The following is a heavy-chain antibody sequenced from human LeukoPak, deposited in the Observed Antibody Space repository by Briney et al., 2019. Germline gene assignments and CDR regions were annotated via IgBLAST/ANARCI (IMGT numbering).Heavy chain of an antibody. CDR2: INPNSGGT. V-gene: IGHV1-2*02. D-gene: IGHD2/OR15-2a*01. J-gene: IGHJ1*01. Sequence: ALVKVSCKASGYTFTGYYIHWVRQAPGQGLEWMGWINPNSGGTNYIQKFQGRVTMTRDTSISTAYMELSRLRSDDTAVYYCARSTTPNENEYFEHWGQGTLVTVSS. CDR3: ARSTTPNENEYFEH. CDR1: GYTFTGYY.